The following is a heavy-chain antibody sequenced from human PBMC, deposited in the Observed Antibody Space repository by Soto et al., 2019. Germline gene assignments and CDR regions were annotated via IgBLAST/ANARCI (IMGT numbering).Heavy chain of an antibody. CDR1: GYTFTSYG. Sequence: ASVKVSCKASGYTFTSYGISWVRQAPGQGLEWMGWISAYNGNTNYAQKLQGRVTMTTDTSTSTAYMELRSLRSDDTAVYYCARVVVVTAVHYYYGMEVWGQGTTVTVSS. J-gene: IGHJ6*02. D-gene: IGHD2-21*02. CDR2: ISAYNGNT. CDR3: ARVVVVTAVHYYYGMEV. V-gene: IGHV1-18*04.